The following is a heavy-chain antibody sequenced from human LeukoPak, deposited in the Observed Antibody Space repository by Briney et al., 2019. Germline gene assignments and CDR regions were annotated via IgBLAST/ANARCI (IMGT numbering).Heavy chain of an antibody. D-gene: IGHD6-19*01. CDR1: GFTFSSYS. J-gene: IGHJ3*02. CDR3: ARGAVAGTGDAFDI. V-gene: IGHV3-48*01. Sequence: GGSLRLSCAASGFTFSSYSMNWARQAPGKGLEWVSYISSSSSTIYYADSVKGRFTISRDNAKNSLYLQMNSLRAEDTAVYYCARGAVAGTGDAFDIWGQGTMVTVSS. CDR2: ISSSSSTI.